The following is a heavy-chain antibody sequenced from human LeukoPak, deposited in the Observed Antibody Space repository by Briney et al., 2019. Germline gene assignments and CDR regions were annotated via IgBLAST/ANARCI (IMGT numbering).Heavy chain of an antibody. CDR1: TSR. V-gene: IGHV1-18*01. D-gene: IGHD3-22*01. CDR2: IGTYGGDT. J-gene: IGHJ5*01. Sequence: ASVTVSCKATSRISWVRQAPGQGLEWMGWIGTYGGDTYYAQKFQGRITVTTDTSTSTVYMELRNLRSDDTAVYYCARDLWNFYDDSGYNRDFDSWGQGTLVTVSS. CDR3: ARDLWNFYDDSGYNRDFDS.